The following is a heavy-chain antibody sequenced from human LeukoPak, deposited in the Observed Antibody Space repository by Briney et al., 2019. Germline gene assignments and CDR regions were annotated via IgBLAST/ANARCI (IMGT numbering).Heavy chain of an antibody. V-gene: IGHV4-59*12. CDR3: AREGIAAAGTSNYYYYYMDV. Sequence: KPSETLSLTCTVSGGSISSYYWSWIRQPPGKGLEWIGYIYYSGSTYYNPSLKSRVTISVDRSKNQFSLKLSSVTAADTAVYYCAREGIAAAGTSNYYYYYMDVWGKGTTVTVSS. CDR2: IYYSGST. J-gene: IGHJ6*03. CDR1: GGSISSYY. D-gene: IGHD6-13*01.